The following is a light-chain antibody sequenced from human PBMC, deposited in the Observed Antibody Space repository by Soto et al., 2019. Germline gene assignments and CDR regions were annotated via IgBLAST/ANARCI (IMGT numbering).Light chain of an antibody. Sequence: DIQMTHFPFTLCGSVGDRVTITCRASQTISSWLAWYQQKPGKAPKLLIYKASTLKSGVPSRFSGSGSGTEFTLTISRLQPDDFATHSCQPYHRYSQAFGQGPKVDI. J-gene: IGKJ1*01. CDR3: QPYHRYSQA. V-gene: IGKV1-5*03. CDR1: QTISSW. CDR2: KAS.